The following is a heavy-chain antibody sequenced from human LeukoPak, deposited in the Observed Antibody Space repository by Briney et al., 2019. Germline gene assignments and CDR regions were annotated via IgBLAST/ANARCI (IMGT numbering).Heavy chain of an antibody. CDR3: ARRKYYDSSGYLWYFDL. Sequence: PSETLSLTCTVSGGSISSGSYYWSWIRRPAGKGLEWIGRIYTSGSTNYNPSLKSRVTISVDTSKNQFSLKLSSVTAADTAVYYCARRKYYDSSGYLWYFDLWGRGTLVTVSS. V-gene: IGHV4-61*02. D-gene: IGHD3-22*01. J-gene: IGHJ2*01. CDR1: GGSISSGSYY. CDR2: IYTSGST.